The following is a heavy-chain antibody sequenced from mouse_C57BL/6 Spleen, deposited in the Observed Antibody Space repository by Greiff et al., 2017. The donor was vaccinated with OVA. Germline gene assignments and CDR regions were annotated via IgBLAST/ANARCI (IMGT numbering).Heavy chain of an antibody. CDR3: ARRGDATYWYFDV. Sequence: VKLQQPGAELVRPGSSVKLSCKASGYTFTSYWMDWVKQRPGQGLEWIGNIYPSDSETHYNQKFKDKATLTVDKSSSTAYMQLSSPTSEDSAVYYCARRGDATYWYFDVWGTGTTVTVSS. CDR2: IYPSDSET. J-gene: IGHJ1*03. CDR1: GYTFTSYW. V-gene: IGHV1-61*01. D-gene: IGHD3-3*01.